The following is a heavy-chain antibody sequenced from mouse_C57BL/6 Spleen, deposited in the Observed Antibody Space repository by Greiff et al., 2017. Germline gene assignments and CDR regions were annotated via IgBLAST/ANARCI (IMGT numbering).Heavy chain of an antibody. CDR1: GYAFSSYW. CDR2: IYPGDGDT. Sequence: QVQLQQSGAELVKPGASVKISCKASGYAFSSYWMNWVKQRPGKGLEWIGQIYPGDGDTNYNGKFKGKATLTADKSSSTAYMQLSSLTSEDSAVYCCARNDGSSYWYFDVWGTGTTVTVSS. D-gene: IGHD1-1*01. V-gene: IGHV1-80*01. J-gene: IGHJ1*03. CDR3: ARNDGSSYWYFDV.